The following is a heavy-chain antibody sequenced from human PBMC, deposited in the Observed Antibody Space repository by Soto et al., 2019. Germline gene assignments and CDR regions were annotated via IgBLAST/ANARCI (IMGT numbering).Heavy chain of an antibody. CDR1: GGTFSSYT. CDR2: IIPILGIA. D-gene: IGHD5-12*01. V-gene: IGHV1-69*02. Sequence: ASVKVSCKASGGTFSSYTISWVRQAPGQGLEWMGRIIPILGIANYAQKFQGRVTITADKSTSTAYMELGSLRSEDTAVYYCARSRSGYDYYYYYYMDVWGKGTTVTVSS. CDR3: ARSRSGYDYYYYYYMDV. J-gene: IGHJ6*03.